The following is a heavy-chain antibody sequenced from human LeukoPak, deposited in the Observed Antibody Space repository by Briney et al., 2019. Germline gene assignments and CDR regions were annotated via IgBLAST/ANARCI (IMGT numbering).Heavy chain of an antibody. CDR3: ASGGDMVRGRMDV. D-gene: IGHD3-10*01. Sequence: SETLSFTCTVSGGSISSYYWSWIRQPPGKGLEWIGYIYYSGSTNYNPSLKSRVTISVDTSKNQFSLKLSSVTAADTAVYYCASGGDMVRGRMDVWGQGTTVTVSS. J-gene: IGHJ6*02. CDR2: IYYSGST. CDR1: GGSISSYY. V-gene: IGHV4-59*01.